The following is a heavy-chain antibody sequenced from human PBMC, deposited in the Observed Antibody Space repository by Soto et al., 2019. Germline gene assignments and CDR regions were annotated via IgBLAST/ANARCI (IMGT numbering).Heavy chain of an antibody. CDR2: ISGSGGST. CDR3: ARALGYCSGGSCYRRYAFDI. J-gene: IGHJ3*02. V-gene: IGHV3-23*01. Sequence: GWALRLSCAASGFTFSSYAMSWARQAPGKGLEWVSAISGSGGSTSYADSVKGRFTISRDNAKNTLYLQMNSLRAEDTAVYYCARALGYCSGGSCYRRYAFDIRGQGPMVTVS. D-gene: IGHD2-15*01. CDR1: GFTFSSYA.